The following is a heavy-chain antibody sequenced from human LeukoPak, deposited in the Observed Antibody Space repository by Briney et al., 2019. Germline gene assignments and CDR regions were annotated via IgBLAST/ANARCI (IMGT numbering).Heavy chain of an antibody. J-gene: IGHJ4*02. Sequence: GGTLRLSCAASRFTFSIYGMNWVRQSPGKGLEWVSGIGGSGDRTYYADSVKGRFSISRDNSKNTLYLQINSLRVEDTAVYYCAKDMRMASFEHWGRGTQVTVSS. CDR1: RFTFSIYG. V-gene: IGHV3-23*01. D-gene: IGHD5-24*01. CDR2: IGGSGDRT. CDR3: AKDMRMASFEH.